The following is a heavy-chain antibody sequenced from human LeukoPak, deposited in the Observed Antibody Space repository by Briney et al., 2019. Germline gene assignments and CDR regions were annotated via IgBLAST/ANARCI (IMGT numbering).Heavy chain of an antibody. V-gene: IGHV3-74*01. D-gene: IGHD2-2*01. CDR3: ARESGYCSATSCYRPEDY. Sequence: GGSLRLSCTASGFTFSSYWMHWVRQAPGKGLVWVSRINTDGSSTRYADSVKGRFTIPRDNAKNTLYLQVNNLRAEDTAVYYCARESGYCSATSCYRPEDYWGQGTLVTVSS. J-gene: IGHJ4*02. CDR2: INTDGSST. CDR1: GFTFSSYW.